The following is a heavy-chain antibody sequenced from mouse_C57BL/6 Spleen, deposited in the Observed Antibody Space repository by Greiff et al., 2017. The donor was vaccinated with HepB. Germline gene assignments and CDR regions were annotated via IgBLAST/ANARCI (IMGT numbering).Heavy chain of an antibody. J-gene: IGHJ3*01. CDR1: GYTFTDYY. CDR3: ATYYSNGGFAY. D-gene: IGHD2-5*01. Sequence: EVKVVESGPVLVKPGASVKMSCKASGYTFTDYYMNWVKQSHGKSLEWIGVINPYNGGTSYNQKFKGKATLTVDKSSSTAYMELNSLTSEDSAVYYCATYYSNGGFAYWGQGTLVTVSA. V-gene: IGHV1-19*01. CDR2: INPYNGGT.